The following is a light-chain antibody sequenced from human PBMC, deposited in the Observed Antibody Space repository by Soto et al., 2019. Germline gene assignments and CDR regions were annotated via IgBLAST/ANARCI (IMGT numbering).Light chain of an antibody. V-gene: IGLV2-14*01. J-gene: IGLJ2*01. CDR3: SSYTSSSTVV. Sequence: QSALTQPASVSGSPGQSITISCTGTSSDVGGYNYVSWYQQHPGKAPKLMIYEVSNRPSGVSNRFSGSKSGNTASLTISVLQDEDEADYYCSSYTSSSTVVFGGGTKLTVL. CDR1: SSDVGGYNY. CDR2: EVS.